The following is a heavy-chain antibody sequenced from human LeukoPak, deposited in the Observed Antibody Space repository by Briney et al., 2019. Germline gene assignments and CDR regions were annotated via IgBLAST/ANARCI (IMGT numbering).Heavy chain of an antibody. D-gene: IGHD6-13*01. V-gene: IGHV3-7*01. CDR3: ARYSSSYNYYYYGMDV. Sequence: GGSLRLSCAASGFTFSSYWMSWVRQAPGKGLEWVANIKQDGSEKYYADSVEGRFTISRDNAKNSLYLQMNSLRAEDTAVYYCARYSSSYNYYYYGMDVWGQGTTVTVSS. CDR2: IKQDGSEK. CDR1: GFTFSSYW. J-gene: IGHJ6*02.